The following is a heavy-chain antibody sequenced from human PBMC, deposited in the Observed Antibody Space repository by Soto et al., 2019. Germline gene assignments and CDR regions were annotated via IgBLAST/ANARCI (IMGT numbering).Heavy chain of an antibody. CDR1: GFTFSSYW. J-gene: IGHJ6*02. CDR3: ARDRGGFAWLLRPV. D-gene: IGHD3-9*01. Sequence: EVQLVESGGGLVQPGGSLRLSCAASGFTFSSYWMSWVRQAPGKWLEWVANIKQDGSEKYYVDSVKGRFTISRDNAKNSLYLQMNSLRAEDTAVYYCARDRGGFAWLLRPVWVQGTTVTVSS. V-gene: IGHV3-7*01. CDR2: IKQDGSEK.